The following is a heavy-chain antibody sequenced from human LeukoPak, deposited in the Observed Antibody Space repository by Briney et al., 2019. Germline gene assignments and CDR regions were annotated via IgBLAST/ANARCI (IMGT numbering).Heavy chain of an antibody. CDR2: INPSAGST. D-gene: IGHD4-17*01. V-gene: IGHV1-46*01. CDR3: ARDYGHYYTCFAP. Sequence: ASVKVSCKASGYTFTSHYMHWVRQAPGQGLEWMGIINPSAGSTSYPQKFQGRVTITSDTSKSTSYMELSSLRFEDTAVYYCARDYGHYYTCFAPGAQEPLAPVSS. J-gene: IGHJ5*02. CDR1: GYTFTSHY.